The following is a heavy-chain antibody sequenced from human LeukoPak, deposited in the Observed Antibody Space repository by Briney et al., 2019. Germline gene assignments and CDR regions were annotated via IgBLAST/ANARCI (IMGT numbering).Heavy chain of an antibody. CDR1: GFTVSSNY. CDR2: IYSGGST. D-gene: IGHD3-22*01. CDR3: AREPYYYDSSGYYSLGYFDL. Sequence: GGSLRLSCAASGFTVSSNYMSWVRQAPGKGLEWVSVIYSGGSTYYADSVKGRFTISRHNPKNTLYLQMNSLRAEDTAVYYCAREPYYYDSSGYYSLGYFDLWGRGTLVTVSS. V-gene: IGHV3-53*04. J-gene: IGHJ2*01.